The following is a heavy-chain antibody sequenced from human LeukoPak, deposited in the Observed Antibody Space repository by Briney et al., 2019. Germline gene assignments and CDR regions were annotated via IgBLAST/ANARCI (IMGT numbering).Heavy chain of an antibody. V-gene: IGHV4-39*07. CDR3: ARGCGYSGYDPFDY. D-gene: IGHD5-12*01. Sequence: SETLSLTCTVSGDSISHSRSYWPWIRQSPGKGLEWIGSVTDTGNTYYNTSLKSRLALSVDTSRNQFSLRLRSVTAADTAVYYCARGCGYSGYDPFDYWGQGTLLTVSS. CDR1: GDSISHSRSY. J-gene: IGHJ4*02. CDR2: VTDTGNT.